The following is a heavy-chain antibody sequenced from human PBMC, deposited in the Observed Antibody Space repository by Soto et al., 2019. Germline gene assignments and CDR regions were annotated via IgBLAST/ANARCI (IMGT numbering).Heavy chain of an antibody. CDR2: IIPIFGTA. CDR1: GGTFSSYA. J-gene: IGHJ5*02. Sequence: GASVKVSCKASGGTFSSYAISWVRQAPGQGLEWMGGIIPIFGTANYAQKFQGRVTITADESTSTAYMELSSLRYEDTAVYYCARDKGFEMATNYNWFDPWGQGTLVTSPQ. CDR3: ARDKGFEMATNYNWFDP. D-gene: IGHD5-12*01. V-gene: IGHV1-69*13.